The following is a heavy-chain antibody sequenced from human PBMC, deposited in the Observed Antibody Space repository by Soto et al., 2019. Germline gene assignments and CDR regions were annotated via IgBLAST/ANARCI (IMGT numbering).Heavy chain of an antibody. Sequence: QVQLVESGGGVVQPGRSLRLSCAASGFTFSSYGMHWVRQAPGKGLEWVAVISYDGSNKYYADSVKGRFTISRDNSKNTLYLQMNSLRAEDTAVYYCANTIDGSWNDAFDIWGQGTMVTVSS. CDR3: ANTIDGSWNDAFDI. CDR2: ISYDGSNK. J-gene: IGHJ3*02. D-gene: IGHD6-13*01. V-gene: IGHV3-30*18. CDR1: GFTFSSYG.